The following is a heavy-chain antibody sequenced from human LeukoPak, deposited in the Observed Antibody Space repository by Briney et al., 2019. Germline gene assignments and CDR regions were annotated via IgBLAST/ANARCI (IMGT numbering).Heavy chain of an antibody. D-gene: IGHD6-13*01. CDR3: ARGVYIAAAQYGY. CDR2: IYYSGTT. V-gene: IGHV4-59*01. CDR1: GGSISNYY. Sequence: SETLSLTCTVSGGSISNYYWSWIRQPPGKGLERIGYIYYSGTTNYNPSLKSRVTISVDTSKNQFSLKLNSVTAADTAVYYCARGVYIAAAQYGYWGQGTLVTVSS. J-gene: IGHJ4*02.